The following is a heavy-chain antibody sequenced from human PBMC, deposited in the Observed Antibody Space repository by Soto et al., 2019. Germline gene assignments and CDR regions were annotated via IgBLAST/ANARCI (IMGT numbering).Heavy chain of an antibody. V-gene: IGHV3-30-3*01. CDR1: GFTFSSYA. CDR3: ARQYYYDSSGYFDY. D-gene: IGHD3-22*01. Sequence: GGSLRLSCAASGFTFSSYAMHWVRQAPGKGLEWVAVISYDGSNKYYADSVKGRFTISRDNSKNTLYLQMNSLRAEDTAVYYCARQYYYDSSGYFDYWGQGTLVTVSS. J-gene: IGHJ4*02. CDR2: ISYDGSNK.